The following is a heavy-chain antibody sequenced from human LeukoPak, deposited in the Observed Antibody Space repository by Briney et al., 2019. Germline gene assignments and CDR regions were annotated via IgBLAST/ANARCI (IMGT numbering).Heavy chain of an antibody. D-gene: IGHD6-19*01. CDR3: ARAAEYSSGWTPSWYYYYYMDV. V-gene: IGHV1-8*01. J-gene: IGHJ6*03. CDR2: MNPNSGNT. CDR1: GYTFTSYD. Sequence: ASVKVSCKASGYTFTSYDINWVRQATGQGLEWMGWMNPNSGNTGYAQKFQGRVTMTRDTSTSTAYMELSSLRSEDTAVYYCARAAEYSSGWTPSWYYYYYMDVWGKGTTVTVSS.